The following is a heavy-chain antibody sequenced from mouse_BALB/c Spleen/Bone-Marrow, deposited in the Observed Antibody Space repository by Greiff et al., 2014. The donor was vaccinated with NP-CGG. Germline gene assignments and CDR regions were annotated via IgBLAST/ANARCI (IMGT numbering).Heavy chain of an antibody. V-gene: IGHV14-4*02. CDR2: IDSENGDT. CDR3: NARGDYDFDYFDY. J-gene: IGHJ2*01. Sequence: EVKLQESGAELVRSGASVKLSCTASGFNIKDYYMHWVKQRPEQGLEWIGWIDSENGDTEYAPKFQGKATMTADTSSNTAYLQLSSLTSEDTAVYYCNARGDYDFDYFDYWGQGTTLTVSS. CDR1: GFNIKDYY. D-gene: IGHD2-4*01.